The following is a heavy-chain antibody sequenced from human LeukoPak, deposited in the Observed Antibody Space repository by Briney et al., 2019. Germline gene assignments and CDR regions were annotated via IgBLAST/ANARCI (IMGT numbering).Heavy chain of an antibody. CDR2: IYYSGST. J-gene: IGHJ3*02. CDR1: GGSISSYY. V-gene: IGHV4-59*01. Sequence: SETLSLTCTVSGGSISSYYWSWIRQPPGKGLEWIGYIYYSGSTNYNPSLKSRVTISVDTSKNQFSLKLSSVTAADTAVYYCAGELGLWFGELGAFDIWGQGTMVTVSS. D-gene: IGHD3-10*01. CDR3: AGELGLWFGELGAFDI.